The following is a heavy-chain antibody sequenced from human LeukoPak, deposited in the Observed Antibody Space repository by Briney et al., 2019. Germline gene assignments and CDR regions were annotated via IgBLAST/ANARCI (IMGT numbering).Heavy chain of an antibody. CDR2: ISYSGST. J-gene: IGHJ4*02. D-gene: IGHD2-15*01. V-gene: IGHV4-59*08. Sequence: SETLSLTCTVSGGSISSYYWSWIRQPPGKGLEWIGYISYSGSTDSNPSLKSRVTISIDTSKNQISLKLSSVTAADTAVYYCARTYCRGGSCHFDYWGQGTLVTVSS. CDR3: ARTYCRGGSCHFDY. CDR1: GGSISSYY.